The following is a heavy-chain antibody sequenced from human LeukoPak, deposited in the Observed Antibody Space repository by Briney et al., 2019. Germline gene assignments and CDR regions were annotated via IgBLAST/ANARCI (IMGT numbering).Heavy chain of an antibody. J-gene: IGHJ4*02. CDR2: IYPRDGST. V-gene: IGHV1-46*01. Sequence: ASVKVSCKASGGTFTSYDINWVRQAPGQGLEWMGMIYPRDGSTSYAQKFQGRVTVTRDTSTSTVHMELSGLRSEDTAVYYCARDQEGFDYWGQGTLVTVSS. CDR3: ARDQEGFDY. CDR1: GGTFTSYD.